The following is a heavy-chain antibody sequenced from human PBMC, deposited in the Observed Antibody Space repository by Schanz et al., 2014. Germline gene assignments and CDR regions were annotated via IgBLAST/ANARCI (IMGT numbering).Heavy chain of an antibody. CDR3: TTDRGITVRPLFDY. Sequence: VQLVESGGGLVKPGGSLRLSCGASGLTFSSAWMGWVRQAPGKGLEWVGRLKSKTDGGTTDYAAPVKGRFTISRDDSKNTLYLQMNFLKTEDTAVYFCTTDRGITVRPLFDYWGHGTLVTVAS. CDR2: LKSKTDGGTT. J-gene: IGHJ4*01. D-gene: IGHD6-6*01. V-gene: IGHV3-15*01. CDR1: GLTFSSAW.